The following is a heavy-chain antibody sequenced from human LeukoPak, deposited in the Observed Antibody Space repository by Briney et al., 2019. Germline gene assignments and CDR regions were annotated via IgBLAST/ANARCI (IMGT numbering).Heavy chain of an antibody. D-gene: IGHD1-1*01. J-gene: IGHJ4*02. V-gene: IGHV3-21*01. Sequence: GGSLRLSCAASGFTFSSYSMNWVRQAPGKGLEWVSSISSSSSYIYYADSVKGRFTISRDNAKNSLYLQMNSLRAEDTAVYYCTTDPLERDYFDYWGQGTLVTVSS. CDR1: GFTFSSYS. CDR3: TTDPLERDYFDY. CDR2: ISSSSSYI.